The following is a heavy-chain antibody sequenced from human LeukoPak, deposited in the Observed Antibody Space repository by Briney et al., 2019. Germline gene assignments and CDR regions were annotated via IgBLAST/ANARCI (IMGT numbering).Heavy chain of an antibody. CDR1: GGSISSGGYY. V-gene: IGHV4-31*03. Sequence: PSETLSLTCTASGGSISSGGYYWSWIRQHPGKGLEWIGYIYYSGSTYYNPSLKSRVTISVDTSKNQFSLKLSSVTAADTAVYYCARWSRSYRMFDPWGQGTLVTVSS. CDR3: ARWSRSYRMFDP. J-gene: IGHJ5*02. D-gene: IGHD3-16*02. CDR2: IYYSGST.